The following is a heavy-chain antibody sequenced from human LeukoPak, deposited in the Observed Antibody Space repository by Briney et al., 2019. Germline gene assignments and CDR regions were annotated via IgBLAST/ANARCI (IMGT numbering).Heavy chain of an antibody. Sequence: GGSLRLSCAASGFTFSSYGMHWVRQAPGKGLEWVAFIRYDGSNKYYADSVKGRFTISRDNSKNTLYLQMNSLRAEDTAVYYCAKDGAIAAVLHAEYFQHWGQGTLVTVPS. V-gene: IGHV3-30*02. CDR3: AKDGAIAAVLHAEYFQH. CDR1: GFTFSSYG. J-gene: IGHJ1*01. D-gene: IGHD6-13*01. CDR2: IRYDGSNK.